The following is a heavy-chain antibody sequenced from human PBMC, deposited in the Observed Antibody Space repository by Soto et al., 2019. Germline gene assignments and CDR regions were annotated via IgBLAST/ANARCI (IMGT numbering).Heavy chain of an antibody. J-gene: IGHJ4*01. V-gene: IGHV3-23*01. CDR1: GFIFNNYA. D-gene: IGHD1-7*01. CDR3: AKGELGTDY. CDR2: ISGSGGST. Sequence: EVQLLESGGGLVQPGESLRLSCAASGFIFNNYAMSWVRQAPGKGLEWVSSISGSGGSTYYADSVKGRFTISRDNSKNTLYLQMNSLRAEDTAIYYCAKGELGTDYWGHGTLVTVSS.